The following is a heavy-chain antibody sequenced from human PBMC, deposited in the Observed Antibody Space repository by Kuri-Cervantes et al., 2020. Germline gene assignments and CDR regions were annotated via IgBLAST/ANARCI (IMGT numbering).Heavy chain of an antibody. D-gene: IGHD5-12*01. V-gene: IGHV3-66*02. CDR2: IYSGGST. Sequence: GGSLRLSCAASGFTFSSYGMHWVRQAPGKGLEWVSVIYSGGSTYYADSVKGRFTISRDNPKNTLYLQMNSLRAEDTAVYYCARDGYSGSDAFDIWGQGTMVTVSS. CDR1: GFTFSSYG. J-gene: IGHJ3*02. CDR3: ARDGYSGSDAFDI.